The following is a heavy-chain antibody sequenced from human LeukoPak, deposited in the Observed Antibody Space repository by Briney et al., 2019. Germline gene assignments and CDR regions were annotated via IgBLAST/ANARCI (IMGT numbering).Heavy chain of an antibody. D-gene: IGHD3-10*01. CDR1: GVTVSSNY. V-gene: IGHV3-66*01. J-gene: IGHJ4*02. Sequence: PGGSLRLSCAASGVTVSSNYMSWVRQAPGKGLEWVSVIYSGGSTYYADSVKGRFTISRDNSKNTLYLQMNSLRAEDTAVYYCARANGSGSYSPLDYWGQGTLVTVSS. CDR3: ARANGSGSYSPLDY. CDR2: IYSGGST.